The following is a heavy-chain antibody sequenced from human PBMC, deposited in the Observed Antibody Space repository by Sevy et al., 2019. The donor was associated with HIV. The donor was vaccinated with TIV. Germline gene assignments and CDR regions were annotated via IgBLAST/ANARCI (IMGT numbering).Heavy chain of an antibody. V-gene: IGHV3-21*01. Sequence: GGSLRLFCAASGFTFSSYSMNWVRQAPGEGLEWVSSISSSSSYIYYADSVKGRFTIYRDNAKNSLYLQMNSLRAEDTAVYYCARADYDSSGYYFDYWGQGSLVTVSS. J-gene: IGHJ4*02. CDR1: GFTFSSYS. CDR3: ARADYDSSGYYFDY. D-gene: IGHD3-22*01. CDR2: ISSSSSYI.